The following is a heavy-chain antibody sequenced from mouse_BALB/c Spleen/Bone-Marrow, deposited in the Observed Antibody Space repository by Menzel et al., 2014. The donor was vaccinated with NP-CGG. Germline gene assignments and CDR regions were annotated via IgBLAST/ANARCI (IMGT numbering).Heavy chain of an antibody. Sequence: VQLQQSGPGLVAPSQSLSITCTVSGFSLSRYSIHWVRQPPGEGLEWLGVIWGGGNTDYNPALKSRLSISKDNSKSQVFLKMNSLQTDDTAMYYCARFITTGTMDYWGQGTSVTVSS. V-gene: IGHV2-6-4*01. D-gene: IGHD1-1*01. CDR2: IWGGGNT. CDR3: ARFITTGTMDY. CDR1: GFSLSRYS. J-gene: IGHJ4*01.